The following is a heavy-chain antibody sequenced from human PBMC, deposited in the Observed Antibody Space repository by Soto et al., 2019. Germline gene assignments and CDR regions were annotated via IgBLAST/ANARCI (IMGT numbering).Heavy chain of an antibody. D-gene: IGHD3-3*01. CDR1: GGSFSSGSYY. V-gene: IGHV4-61*01. J-gene: IGHJ5*02. CDR3: ARGEPRFMEWLLLSEYFDP. CDR2: IYYSGST. Sequence: SETLSLTCTVSGGSFSSGSYYWSWIRQPPGKGLEWIGYIYYSGSTNYNPSLKSRVTISIDTSKNQVSLTLSSVTAADTAVYYCARGEPRFMEWLLLSEYFDPWGQGTLVTVSS.